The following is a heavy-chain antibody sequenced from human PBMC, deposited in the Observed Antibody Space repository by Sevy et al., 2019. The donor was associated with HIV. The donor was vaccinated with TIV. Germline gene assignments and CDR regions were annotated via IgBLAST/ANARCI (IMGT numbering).Heavy chain of an antibody. Sequence: SETLSLTCTVSGVSVSPYYWAWIRQPPGKGLECVAFSGSTNYNPSLKSRATTSVDTSKNQFSLRLSSVTAAATAIYYCARGGPNQQQLDYFDHWGQGTLVTVSS. CDR2: SGST. J-gene: IGHJ4*02. CDR1: GVSVSPYY. D-gene: IGHD1-1*01. CDR3: ARGGPNQQQLDYFDH. V-gene: IGHV4-59*02.